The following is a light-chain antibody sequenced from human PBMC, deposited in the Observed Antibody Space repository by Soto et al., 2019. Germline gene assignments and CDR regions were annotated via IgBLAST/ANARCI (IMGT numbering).Light chain of an antibody. J-gene: IGLJ2*01. V-gene: IGLV2-11*01. CDR3: CSYGVTYNLI. Sequence: QSALTQPRSVSGSPGQSVTISCTGTGSDVANFNYVSWYRQHPGKAPKLMIYDVTKRPSGVPDRFSGSKSGNTASLTISGLQAEDEADYYCCSYGVTYNLIFGGGTKLTVL. CDR2: DVT. CDR1: GSDVANFNY.